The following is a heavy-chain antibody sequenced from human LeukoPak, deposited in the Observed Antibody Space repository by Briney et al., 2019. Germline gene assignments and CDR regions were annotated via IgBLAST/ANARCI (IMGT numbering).Heavy chain of an antibody. V-gene: IGHV3-53*01. D-gene: IGHD5-18*01. CDR2: IYSGGST. CDR3: AKSDSHTAVVTAFDY. Sequence: GGSLRLSCAASGFTVSSNYMSWVRQAPGKGLEWVSVIYSGGSTYYADSVKGRFTISRDNSKNTLYLQMNSLRAEDTAVYYCAKSDSHTAVVTAFDYWGQGTLVTVSS. CDR1: GFTVSSNY. J-gene: IGHJ4*02.